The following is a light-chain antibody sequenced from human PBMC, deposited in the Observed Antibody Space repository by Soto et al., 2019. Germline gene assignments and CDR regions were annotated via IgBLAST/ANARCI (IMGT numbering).Light chain of an antibody. CDR2: DAS. CDR1: QSISTW. Sequence: DFQMTQSPSTLSASVGDRVTITCRASQSISTWLAWYQQKPGKAPNLLIYDASSLESGVPSRFSGSGSGTEFTLTISSRQADDFATYYCQQYNSYPFTFGPGTKVDIK. CDR3: QQYNSYPFT. J-gene: IGKJ3*01. V-gene: IGKV1-5*01.